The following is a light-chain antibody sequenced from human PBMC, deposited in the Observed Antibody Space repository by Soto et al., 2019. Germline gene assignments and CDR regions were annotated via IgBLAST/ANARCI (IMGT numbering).Light chain of an antibody. CDR1: QVINTR. CDR3: QQASRFPLS. CDR2: DTS. Sequence: DIQMTQSPSSVSASVGDRVIITCRASQVINTRLAWYQQRPGRVPNLLIYDTSNLHSGVPSRFSGSGSGTDFTLTISSLQPEDSATYYCQQASRFPLSFGGGTKVDIK. J-gene: IGKJ4*01. V-gene: IGKV1-12*01.